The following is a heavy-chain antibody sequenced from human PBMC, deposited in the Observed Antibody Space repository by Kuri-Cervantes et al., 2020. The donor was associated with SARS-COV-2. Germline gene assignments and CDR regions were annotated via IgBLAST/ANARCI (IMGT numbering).Heavy chain of an antibody. CDR2: INPSGGST. CDR3: ARAILSSSWYEGYNEN. Sequence: ASVKVSCKASGYTFTSQYLHWVRQAPGQGLEWMGIINPSGGSTSYAQKFQGRVTMTGDTSTSTVYMELSSLRSEDTAVYYCARAILSSSWYEGYNENWGQGTLVTVSS. CDR1: GYTFTSQY. D-gene: IGHD6-13*01. J-gene: IGHJ4*02. V-gene: IGHV1-46*01.